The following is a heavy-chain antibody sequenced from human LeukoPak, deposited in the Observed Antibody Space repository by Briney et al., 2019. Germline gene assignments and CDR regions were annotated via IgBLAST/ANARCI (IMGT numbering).Heavy chain of an antibody. CDR3: AKDSYSKGDF. CDR1: GFTVSSNY. CDR2: ISSSSSYI. V-gene: IGHV3-21*01. J-gene: IGHJ4*02. D-gene: IGHD6-13*01. Sequence: GALRLSCAASGFTVSSNYMSWVRQAPGKGLEWVSSISSSSSYIYHADSVKGRFTISRDNAKNSLSLQMNSLRVEDTAVYYCAKDSYSKGDFWGQGVLVTVSS.